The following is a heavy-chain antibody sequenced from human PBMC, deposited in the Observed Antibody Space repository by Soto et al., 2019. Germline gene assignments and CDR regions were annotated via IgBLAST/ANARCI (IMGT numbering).Heavy chain of an antibody. J-gene: IGHJ4*02. CDR2: ITSKAYGATT. CDR3: SRDKRGCSVGSCYSFDC. V-gene: IGHV3-49*03. CDR1: GYPFGDYA. Sequence: GGSLRLSCSVSGYPFGDYAVSWFRQAPGKGLEWLGFITSKAYGATTEYAASVKGRISISRDDSKSIAYLHMDSLRTEDTAVYYCSRDKRGCSVGSCYSFDCWGQGTLVTV. D-gene: IGHD2-15*01.